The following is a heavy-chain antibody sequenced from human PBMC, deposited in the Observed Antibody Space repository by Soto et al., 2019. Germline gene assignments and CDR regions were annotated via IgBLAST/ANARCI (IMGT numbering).Heavy chain of an antibody. CDR1: GYTFTSYG. CDR3: ARPRHYDFWSGYYPAGGYYYGMDV. D-gene: IGHD3-3*01. V-gene: IGHV1-18*01. Sequence: QVQLVQSGAEVKKPGASVKVSCKASGYTFTSYGISWVRQAPGQGLEWMGWISAYNGNTNYAQKLQGRVTMTTDTSTSTAYMELRSLRSDDTAVYYCARPRHYDFWSGYYPAGGYYYGMDVWGQGTTVTVS. CDR2: ISAYNGNT. J-gene: IGHJ6*02.